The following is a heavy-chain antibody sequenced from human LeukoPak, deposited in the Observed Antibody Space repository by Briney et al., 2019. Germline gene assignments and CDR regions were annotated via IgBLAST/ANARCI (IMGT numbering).Heavy chain of an antibody. CDR1: EFTFNSHT. V-gene: IGHV3-48*01. CDR3: ARGLYYMDV. CDR2: ISGSGSVI. J-gene: IGHJ6*03. Sequence: GGSLRLSCAASEFTFNSHTMAWVRQAPGKGLECVSYISGSGSVIYYADSVKGRFTISRDNAKNSLHLQMNSLRAEDTAVYYSARGLYYMDVWGNGTPVTVSS.